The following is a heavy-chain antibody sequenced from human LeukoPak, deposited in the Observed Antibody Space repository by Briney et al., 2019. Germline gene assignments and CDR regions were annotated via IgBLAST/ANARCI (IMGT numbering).Heavy chain of an antibody. D-gene: IGHD3-22*01. V-gene: IGHV3-33*01. CDR1: GFTFSSYG. Sequence: PGGSLRLSCAASGFTFSSYGMPWVRQAPGKGLEWVAVIWYDGSNKYYADSLKRRFTISRDNSKNTLYLQMNSLRAEDTALYYCARERGYYDSSGYYPYFDYWGQGTLVTVSS. CDR2: IWYDGSNK. J-gene: IGHJ4*02. CDR3: ARERGYYDSSGYYPYFDY.